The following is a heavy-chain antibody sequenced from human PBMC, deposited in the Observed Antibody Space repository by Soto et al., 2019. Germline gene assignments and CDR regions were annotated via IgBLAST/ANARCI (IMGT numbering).Heavy chain of an antibody. J-gene: IGHJ4*02. CDR2: IKQDGSEK. D-gene: IGHD3-3*01. CDR1: GFTFSSYW. Sequence: GGSLRLSCAASGFTFSSYWMSWVRQAPGKGLEWVANIKQDGSEKYYVDSVKGRFTISRDNAKNSLYLQMNSLRAEDTAVYYCAGVVPRRFFGVVPNAQFDYWGQGTLVTVSS. V-gene: IGHV3-7*05. CDR3: AGVVPRRFFGVVPNAQFDY.